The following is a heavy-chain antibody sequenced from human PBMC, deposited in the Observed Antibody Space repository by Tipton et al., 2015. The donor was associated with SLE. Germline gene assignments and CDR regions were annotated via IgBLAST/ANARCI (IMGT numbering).Heavy chain of an antibody. CDR3: ARDRSGRDDY. J-gene: IGHJ4*02. CDR2: LTASGITT. D-gene: IGHD2-15*01. V-gene: IGHV3-23*01. Sequence: GSLRLSCAASGFTFKYFAMSWVRQAAGRGLEWVSGLTASGITTYYADSVKGRFTISRDNSESTLYLQMDSLRVEDTALYYCARDRSGRDDYWGQGTLGTVSA. CDR1: GFTFKYFA.